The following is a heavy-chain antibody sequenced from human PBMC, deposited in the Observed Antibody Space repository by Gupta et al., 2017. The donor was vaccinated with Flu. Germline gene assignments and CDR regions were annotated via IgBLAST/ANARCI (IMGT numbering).Heavy chain of an antibody. CDR2: YTGGST. J-gene: IGHJ4*02. D-gene: IGHD3-22*01. Sequence: YTGGSTNYNPSLKSRVTISVDTSKNQFSLKLTSVTATDTAVYYCARDGRFYDSSGYYWYFDSWGQGTLVTVSS. V-gene: IGHV4-61*02. CDR3: ARDGRFYDSSGYYWYFDS.